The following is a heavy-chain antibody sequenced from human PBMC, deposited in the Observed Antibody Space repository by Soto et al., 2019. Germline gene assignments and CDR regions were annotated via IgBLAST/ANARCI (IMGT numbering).Heavy chain of an antibody. D-gene: IGHD4-4*01. CDR2: IGGSGGNR. CDR1: GFTFNAYA. J-gene: IGHJ4*02. V-gene: IGHV3-23*01. CDR3: ARVASDYINSVDH. Sequence: EVQLLESEGSLVQPGGSLRLSCAASGFTFNAYAMNWVRQAPGKGLEWVSAIGGSGGNRYYAASVKGRFTISRDNSKHTLDLQMSRLRVEDTAVYYCARVASDYINSVDHWGQGILVTVSS.